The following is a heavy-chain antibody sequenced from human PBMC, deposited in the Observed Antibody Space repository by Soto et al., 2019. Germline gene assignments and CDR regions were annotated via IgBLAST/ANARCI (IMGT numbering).Heavy chain of an antibody. D-gene: IGHD3-10*01. V-gene: IGHV1-8*01. Sequence: ASVKVSCKASGYTFTSYDINWVRQATGQGLEWMGWMNRNSGNTGYAQKFQGNVTLTRNTSISTSYMELSSLRSEDTAVYYCARKYYYGSGSPNWFDPWGQGTLVTVSS. CDR2: MNRNSGNT. J-gene: IGHJ5*02. CDR1: GYTFTSYD. CDR3: ARKYYYGSGSPNWFDP.